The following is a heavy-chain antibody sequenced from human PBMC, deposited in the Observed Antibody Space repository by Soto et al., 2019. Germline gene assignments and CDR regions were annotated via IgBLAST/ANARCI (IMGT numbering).Heavy chain of an antibody. J-gene: IGHJ2*01. CDR3: ASDGYSLYDV. V-gene: IGHV3-21*02. CDR1: GFTFSSYN. D-gene: IGHD4-4*01. CDR2: ISPGGSHR. Sequence: EVKLVDSGGGLVQPGGSLRLSCVASGFTFSSYNMNWVRQAPGEGLQWVSSISPGGSHRFYSDSVNGRFTISRDNAKNSLYLHMNSLRPEDTAVYYCASDGYSLYDVWGRGTRVTVSS.